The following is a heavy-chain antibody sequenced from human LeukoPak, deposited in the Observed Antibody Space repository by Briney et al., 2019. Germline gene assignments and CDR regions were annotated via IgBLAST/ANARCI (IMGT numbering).Heavy chain of an antibody. J-gene: IGHJ4*02. CDR3: AREADYYDSSGYYYYFDY. Sequence: SETLSLTCTVSGGSISSYYWSWIRQPAGKGLEWIGRIYTSGSTNYDPSLKSRVTMSVDTSKNQFSLKPSSVTAADTAVYYCAREADYYDSSGYYYYFDYWGQGTLVTVSS. CDR1: GGSISSYY. D-gene: IGHD3-22*01. V-gene: IGHV4-4*07. CDR2: IYTSGST.